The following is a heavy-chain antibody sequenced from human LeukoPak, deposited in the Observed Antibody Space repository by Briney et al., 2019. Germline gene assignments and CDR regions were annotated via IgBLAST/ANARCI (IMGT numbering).Heavy chain of an antibody. J-gene: IGHJ4*02. V-gene: IGHV4-59*08. CDR2: MFYSGKT. CDR3: ARRAGSLVYYFDS. CDR1: GGSIKSHY. Sequence: SETLSLTCTISGGSIKSHYWSWIRQAPGKGLEWIAYMFYSGKTEYNPSLKSRVTISVDTSRNQVSLKVNSVTAADTAVYYCARRAGSLVYYFDSWGQGTLVTVSS. D-gene: IGHD3-10*01.